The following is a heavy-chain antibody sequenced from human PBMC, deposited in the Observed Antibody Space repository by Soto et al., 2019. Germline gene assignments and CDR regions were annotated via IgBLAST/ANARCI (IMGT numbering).Heavy chain of an antibody. J-gene: IGHJ6*02. CDR2: INPNSGGT. V-gene: IGHV1-2*04. CDR1: GYTFTGYY. D-gene: IGHD6-13*01. Sequence: ASVKVSCKASGYTFTGYYMHWVRQAPGQGLEWMGWINPNSGGTNYAQKFQGWVTMTRDTSISTAYMELSRLRSDDTAVYYCARDHGKQLDNHYYYYGMDVWGQGTRVTVSS. CDR3: ARDHGKQLDNHYYYYGMDV.